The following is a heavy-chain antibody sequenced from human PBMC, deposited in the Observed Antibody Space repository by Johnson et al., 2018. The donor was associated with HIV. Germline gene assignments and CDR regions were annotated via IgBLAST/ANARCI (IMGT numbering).Heavy chain of an antibody. Sequence: VQLVESGGGVVRPGGSLRLSCAASGFTFDDYGMSWVRQAPGKGLEWVSAISGSGGSTYYADSVKGRFTISRDNSKNTLYLQMNSLRAEDTAVYYCAKYHDYYDSSGSAFDIWGQGTMVTVSS. CDR2: ISGSGGST. V-gene: IGHV3-23*04. J-gene: IGHJ3*02. CDR1: GFTFDDYG. CDR3: AKYHDYYDSSGSAFDI. D-gene: IGHD3-22*01.